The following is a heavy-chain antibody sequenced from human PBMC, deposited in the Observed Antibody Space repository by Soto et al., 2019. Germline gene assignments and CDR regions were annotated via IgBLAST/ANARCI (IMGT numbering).Heavy chain of an antibody. Sequence: EVQLVESGGGLVKPGGSLTLSCVVSGFTFSNAWMNWVRQAPGGGLQWVGRITSNTDGATTSYATPVKGRFTISRDYSKKSVSLHMKSLTLEHTLVYCCATDPDDVLVTAPTNALEVWGQGTTVTVSS. J-gene: IGHJ3*01. CDR1: GFTFSNAW. V-gene: IGHV3-15*07. D-gene: IGHD2-21*02. CDR2: ITSNTDGATT. CDR3: ATDPDDVLVTAPTNALEV.